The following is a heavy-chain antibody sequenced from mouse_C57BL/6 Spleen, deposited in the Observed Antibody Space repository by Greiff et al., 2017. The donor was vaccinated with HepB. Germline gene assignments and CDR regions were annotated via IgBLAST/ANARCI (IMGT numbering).Heavy chain of an antibody. CDR1: GYTFTSYW. Sequence: QVQLQQPGTELVKPGASVKLSCKASGYTFTSYWMHWVKQRHGKGLEWIGNINPSNGGTNYNEKFKSKATLTVDKSYSTAYMQLSSLTSDDSAVYCCARGVYYGSSYWFAYWGQGTLVTVSA. CDR2: INPSNGGT. V-gene: IGHV1-53*01. J-gene: IGHJ3*01. CDR3: ARGVYYGSSYWFAY. D-gene: IGHD1-1*01.